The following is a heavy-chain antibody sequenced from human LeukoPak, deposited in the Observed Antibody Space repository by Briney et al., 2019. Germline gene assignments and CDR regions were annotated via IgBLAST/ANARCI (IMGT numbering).Heavy chain of an antibody. CDR2: ISGSGGST. D-gene: IGHD6-19*01. CDR3: AKHSSGEPLWY. Sequence: GGSLRLSCAASGFTFSSFAMSWVRQAPGKGLEWVSAISGSGGSTYYADSVKGRFTISRDNSKNTLYLQMNSLRAEDTAVYYCAKHSSGEPLWYWGQGTLVTVSS. J-gene: IGHJ4*02. V-gene: IGHV3-23*01. CDR1: GFTFSSFA.